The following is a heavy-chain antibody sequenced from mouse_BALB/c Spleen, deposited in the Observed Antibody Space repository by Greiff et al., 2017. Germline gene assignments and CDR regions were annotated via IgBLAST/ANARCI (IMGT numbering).Heavy chain of an antibody. J-gene: IGHJ1*01. CDR2: ICYEGSI. Sequence: VLLVESGPAVIKPSQSLSLTCIVSGYSITSSSYCWHWIRQPPGKGLEWMGRICYEGSIYYSPSIKSRSTIFRDTSLNTFFIQLSSASNEETAMCDCCRESGTTEWYFDVWGEGTTVTVSA. CDR1: GYSITSSSYC. V-gene: IGHV12-1-1*01. CDR3: CRESGTTEWYFDV.